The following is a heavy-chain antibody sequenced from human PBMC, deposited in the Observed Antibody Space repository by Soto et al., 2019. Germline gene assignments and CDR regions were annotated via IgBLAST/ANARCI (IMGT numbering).Heavy chain of an antibody. D-gene: IGHD5-18*01. CDR3: ARDDVDTAMPYGMDV. CDR1: GGTFSSYA. J-gene: IGHJ6*02. CDR2: IIPIFGTA. V-gene: IGHV1-69*12. Sequence: QVQLVQSGAEVKKPGSSVKVSCKASGGTFSSYAISWVRQAPGQGLEWMGGIIPIFGTANYAKKFQGRVTITADESRSTAYMELSSLRSEDTAVYYCARDDVDTAMPYGMDVWGQGTTVTVSS.